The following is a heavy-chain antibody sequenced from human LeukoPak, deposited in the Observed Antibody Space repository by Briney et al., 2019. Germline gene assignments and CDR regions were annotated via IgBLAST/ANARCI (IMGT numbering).Heavy chain of an antibody. CDR2: INHSGST. Sequence: SETLSLTCAVYGGSFSGYYWSWIRQPPGKGLEWIGEINHSGSTNYNPSLKSRVTISVDTSKNQFSLKLSSVTAADTAVYYCARDYLGSGYFLTHFDYWGQGTLVTVSS. CDR1: GGSFSGYY. D-gene: IGHD3-22*01. J-gene: IGHJ4*02. V-gene: IGHV4-34*01. CDR3: ARDYLGSGYFLTHFDY.